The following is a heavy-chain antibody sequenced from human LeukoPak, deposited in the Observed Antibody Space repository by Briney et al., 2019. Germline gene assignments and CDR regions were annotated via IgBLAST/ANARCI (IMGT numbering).Heavy chain of an antibody. CDR1: GFTFSDYY. Sequence: GGSLRLSCAASGFTFSDYYMSWIRQAPGKGLGWVSYISSSSSYTNYADSVKGRFTISRDNAKNSLYLQMNSLRAEDTAVYYCARDWNIWFGELFVDYWGQGTLVTVSS. V-gene: IGHV3-11*06. CDR2: ISSSSSYT. J-gene: IGHJ4*02. D-gene: IGHD3-10*01. CDR3: ARDWNIWFGELFVDY.